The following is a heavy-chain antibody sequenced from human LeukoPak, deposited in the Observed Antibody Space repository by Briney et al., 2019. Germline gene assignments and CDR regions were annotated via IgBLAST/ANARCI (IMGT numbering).Heavy chain of an antibody. CDR2: IYYSGST. CDR3: ARENPEYYYDSSGYKKRAPYFDY. CDR1: GGSISSGGYY. V-gene: IGHV4-31*03. Sequence: SETLSPTCTVSGGSISSGGYYWSWIRQHPGKGLEWIGYIYYSGSTYYNPSLKSRVTISVDTSKNQFSLKLSSVTAADTAVYYCARENPEYYYDSSGYKKRAPYFDYWGQGTLVTVSS. J-gene: IGHJ4*02. D-gene: IGHD3-22*01.